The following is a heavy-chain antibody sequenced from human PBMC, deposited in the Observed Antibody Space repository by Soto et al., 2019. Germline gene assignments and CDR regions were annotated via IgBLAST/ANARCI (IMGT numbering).Heavy chain of an antibody. Sequence: QLQLQESGPGLVRPSETLSLICTVSGGSITRNDHYWGWIRQSPGKGLEWIGDIKSSGSTNYNLSLKSRVSMSVETSKNQFSVKMNSVTAADTAVYYCARLGCSGWYQGSYFDYWGQGTLVTVSS. V-gene: IGHV4-39*01. CDR3: ARLGCSGWYQGSYFDY. CDR1: GGSITRNDHY. D-gene: IGHD6-19*01. J-gene: IGHJ4*02. CDR2: IKSSGST.